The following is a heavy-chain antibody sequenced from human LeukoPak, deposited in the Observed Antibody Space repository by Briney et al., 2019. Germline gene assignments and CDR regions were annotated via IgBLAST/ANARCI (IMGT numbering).Heavy chain of an antibody. CDR1: GFTFNNYA. J-gene: IGHJ6*02. D-gene: IGHD2/OR15-2a*01. CDR2: ISFDGGNK. CDR3: AKGYYDSTTNYYYYGMDV. V-gene: IGHV3-30-3*01. Sequence: PGGSLRLSCAASGFTFNNYAIHWVRQAPGKGLEWVAIISFDGGNKYYADSVKGRFTISRDNSKNTLYLQMNSLRAEDTAVYYCAKGYYDSTTNYYYYGMDVWGQGTAVTVSS.